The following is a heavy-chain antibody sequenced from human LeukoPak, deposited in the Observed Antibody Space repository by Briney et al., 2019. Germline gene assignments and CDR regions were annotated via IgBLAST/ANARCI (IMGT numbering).Heavy chain of an antibody. D-gene: IGHD3-9*01. CDR3: ARVSYDILAGYYSPLY. J-gene: IGHJ4*02. Sequence: GGSLRHSCAPSGFTFSSYSMNWVRQAPGKGLEWVSSISSSSSYIYYADSVKARFTISRDNAKNSLYLQMNSLRAEDTAVYYCARVSYDILAGYYSPLYWGQGTLVTVSS. V-gene: IGHV3-21*01. CDR2: ISSSSSYI. CDR1: GFTFSSYS.